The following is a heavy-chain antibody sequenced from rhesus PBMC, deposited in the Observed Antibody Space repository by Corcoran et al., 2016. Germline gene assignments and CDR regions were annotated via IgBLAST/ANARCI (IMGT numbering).Heavy chain of an antibody. CDR1: GGSFSGYY. Sequence: QVQLQESGPGLVKPSETLSLTCAVSGGSFSGYYWGWIRQPPGKGLEWIGYISGSSGSTDYNPSLKSRVTISTDTSKNQFSLKRSSVTAADTAVYYCARGITIFGLVISYGLDSWGQGVVVTVSS. D-gene: IGHD3-3*01. CDR3: ARGITIFGLVISYGLDS. V-gene: IGHV4-165*01. J-gene: IGHJ6*01. CDR2: ISGSSGST.